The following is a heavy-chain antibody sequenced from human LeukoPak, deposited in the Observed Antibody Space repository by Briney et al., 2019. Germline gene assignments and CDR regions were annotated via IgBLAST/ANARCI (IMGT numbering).Heavy chain of an antibody. CDR3: AIPRDGTTSYYWYFDL. Sequence: REASVKVSCKASGYSFTSYYMHWVRQAPGQGLEWMGIINPSGGSTRSAQKFQGRVTMTRDMSTSTVYMELSSLTSEDTAVYYCAIPRDGTTSYYWYFDLWGRGTLVTVSS. D-gene: IGHD4-17*01. CDR1: GYSFTSYY. J-gene: IGHJ2*01. CDR2: INPSGGST. V-gene: IGHV1-46*01.